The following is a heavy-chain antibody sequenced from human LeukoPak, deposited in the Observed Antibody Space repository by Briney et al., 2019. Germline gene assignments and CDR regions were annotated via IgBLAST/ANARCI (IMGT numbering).Heavy chain of an antibody. J-gene: IGHJ4*02. V-gene: IGHV4-4*07. D-gene: IGHD3-22*01. CDR2: IYISGST. CDR3: ASTYYDSSGYEGDY. Sequence: SETLSLTCTVSGGSIRNYYWSWIRQPAGKGLEWIGRIYISGSTNYNPSLKSRVTMSVDTSRNQFSLKLSSVTAADTAVYYCASTYYDSSGYEGDYWGQGTLVTVSS. CDR1: GGSIRNYY.